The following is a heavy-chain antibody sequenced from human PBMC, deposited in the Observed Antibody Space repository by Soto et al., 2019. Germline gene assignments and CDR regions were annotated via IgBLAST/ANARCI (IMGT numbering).Heavy chain of an antibody. CDR1: GGSISSYY. V-gene: IGHV4-4*07. Sequence: PSETLSLTCTVSGGSISSYYWSWIRQPAGKGLEWIGRIYTSGSTNYNPSLKSRVTMSVDTSKNQFSLKLSSVTAADTAVYYCARDGDGRMTNNPYYYNGMDVWGPGTTVT. D-gene: IGHD4-17*01. CDR2: IYTSGST. J-gene: IGHJ6*02. CDR3: ARDGDGRMTNNPYYYNGMDV.